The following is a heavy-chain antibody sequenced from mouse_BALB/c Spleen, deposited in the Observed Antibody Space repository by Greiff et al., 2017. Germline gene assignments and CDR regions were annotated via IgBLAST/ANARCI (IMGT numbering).Heavy chain of an antibody. CDR3: ARMSYGGYTAWFAY. CDR1: GYSITSDYA. CDR2: ISYSGST. J-gene: IGHJ3*01. V-gene: IGHV3-2*02. D-gene: IGHD2-2*01. Sequence: EVQLQQSGPGLVKPSQSLSLTCTVTGYSITSDYAWNWIRQFPGNKLEWMGYISYSGSTSYNPSLKSRISITRDTSKNQFFLQLNSVTTEDTATYYCARMSYGGYTAWFAYWGQGTLVTVSA.